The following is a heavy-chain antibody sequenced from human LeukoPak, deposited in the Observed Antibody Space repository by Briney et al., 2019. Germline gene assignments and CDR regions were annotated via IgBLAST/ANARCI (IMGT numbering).Heavy chain of an antibody. D-gene: IGHD2-15*01. J-gene: IGHJ5*02. CDR2: IYYSGST. V-gene: IGHV4-39*07. Sequence: SETLSLTCTVSGGSISSSSYYWGWIRQPPGKGLEWIGSIYYSGSTYYNPSLKSRVTISVDTSKNQFSLKLSSVTAADTAVYYCAREIYCSGGSCYDSWFDPWGQGTLVTVSS. CDR3: AREIYCSGGSCYDSWFDP. CDR1: GGSISSSSYY.